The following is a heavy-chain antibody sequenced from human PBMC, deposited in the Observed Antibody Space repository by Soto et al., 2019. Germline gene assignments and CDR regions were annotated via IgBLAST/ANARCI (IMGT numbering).Heavy chain of an antibody. CDR1: GGSITSYY. CDR3: ARSIPDSRGGGMDV. D-gene: IGHD3-10*01. Sequence: PSETLSLTCTVSGGSITSYYWTWIRQPPGQGLEWIGYISDIGSTSYNPSLTSRVTMLVDTSKKQFSLKLSSVTEADSAVYFCARSIPDSRGGGMDVWGQGATVTV. V-gene: IGHV4-59*01. CDR2: ISDIGST. J-gene: IGHJ6*02.